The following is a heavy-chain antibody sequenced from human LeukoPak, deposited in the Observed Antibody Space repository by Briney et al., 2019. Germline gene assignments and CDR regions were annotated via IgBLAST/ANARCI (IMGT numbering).Heavy chain of an antibody. D-gene: IGHD2-15*01. CDR3: AACTNIVVVVAATPWFDP. J-gene: IGHJ5*02. Sequence: SETLSLTCTVSGGSISSSSYYWGWIRQPPGKGLEWIGSIYYSGSTYYNPSLKSRVTISVDTSKNQFSLKLGSVTAADTAVYYCAACTNIVVVVAATPWFDPWGQGTLVTVSS. CDR1: GGSISSSSYY. CDR2: IYYSGST. V-gene: IGHV4-39*01.